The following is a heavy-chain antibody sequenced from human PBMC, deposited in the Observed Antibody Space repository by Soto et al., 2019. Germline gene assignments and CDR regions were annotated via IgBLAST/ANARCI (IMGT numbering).Heavy chain of an antibody. Sequence: QVQLQESGPGLVKPSQTLSLTCTVSGGSISSGVYYWSWIRQHPGKGLEWIGYIYYNGDTYYNPSLKSRDSISIDTSKNQFSLRLTSVTAADPAVYYCASSHRVNWGSPDYFDYWGQGTLVTVSS. CDR2: IYYNGDT. CDR1: GGSISSGVYY. V-gene: IGHV4-31*03. CDR3: ASSHRVNWGSPDYFDY. J-gene: IGHJ4*02. D-gene: IGHD7-27*01.